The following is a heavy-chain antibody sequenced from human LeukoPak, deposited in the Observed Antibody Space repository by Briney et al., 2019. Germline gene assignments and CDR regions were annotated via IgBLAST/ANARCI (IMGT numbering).Heavy chain of an antibody. CDR2: INHIGST. J-gene: IGHJ4*02. CDR1: GGSLSGYY. V-gene: IGHV4-34*01. D-gene: IGHD3-22*01. CDR3: ASVYDSSGYYPF. Sequence: SETLSLTCAVYGGSLSGYYWSWIREPPGQRLEWIGEINHIGSTNYSPSLKSRVTISVDTSKTQFSLKLRSVTAADTAVYYCASVYDSSGYYPFWGQGTLVTVSS.